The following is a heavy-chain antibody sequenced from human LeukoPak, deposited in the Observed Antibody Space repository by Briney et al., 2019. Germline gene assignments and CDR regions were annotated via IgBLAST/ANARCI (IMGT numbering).Heavy chain of an antibody. V-gene: IGHV3-9*01. D-gene: IGHD3-10*01. Sequence: GGSLRLSCAASGFTFDDYAMHWVRQAPGKGLEWVSGISWNSGSIGYADSVKGRFTISRDNAKNSLYLQMNSLRAEDTALYYCAKVAIVLGEFHSFDYWGQGTLVTVSS. CDR1: GFTFDDYA. CDR2: ISWNSGSI. J-gene: IGHJ4*02. CDR3: AKVAIVLGEFHSFDY.